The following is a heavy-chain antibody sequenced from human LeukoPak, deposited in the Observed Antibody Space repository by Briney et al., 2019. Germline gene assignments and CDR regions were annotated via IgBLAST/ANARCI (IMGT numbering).Heavy chain of an antibody. J-gene: IGHJ3*02. CDR1: EFTFNRYD. D-gene: IGHD6-6*01. Sequence: GGSLRLSCAASEFTFNRYDMSWVRQAPGKGLEWVSTISGSGERTYYADSVKGRFTISRDNAKNSLYLQMNSLRAEDMALYYCAKSLGSSSYDAFDIWGQGTMVTVSS. V-gene: IGHV3-23*01. CDR2: ISGSGERT. CDR3: AKSLGSSSYDAFDI.